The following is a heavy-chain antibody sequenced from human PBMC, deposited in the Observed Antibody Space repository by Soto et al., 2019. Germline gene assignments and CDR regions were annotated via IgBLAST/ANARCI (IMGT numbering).Heavy chain of an antibody. D-gene: IGHD3-3*01. J-gene: IGHJ5*02. Sequence: LSLTCTVTGGTISGYYWTWIRQSAGGGLEWIGRIYSSGSTNYNPSLKSRVTISLDTSMNHFSLRLSSVTAADTAVYYCARGQRFSDWFDPWGQGTLVTVS. CDR1: GGTISGYY. CDR2: IYSSGST. CDR3: ARGQRFSDWFDP. V-gene: IGHV4-4*07.